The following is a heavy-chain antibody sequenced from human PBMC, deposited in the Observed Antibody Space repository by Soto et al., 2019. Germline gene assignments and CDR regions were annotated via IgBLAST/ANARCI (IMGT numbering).Heavy chain of an antibody. V-gene: IGHV4-30-2*01. J-gene: IGHJ6*02. CDR1: GGSMCSGGYS. Sequence: PSETLALTCAVSGGSMCSGGYSGSWIRQPPGKGLEWIGYIYHNGSPYYNPSLKSRVTISVDRSKNQFSLKLSSVTAADTAVYYCARVPDVWGQGTTVTVSS. CDR3: ARVPDV. CDR2: IYHNGSP.